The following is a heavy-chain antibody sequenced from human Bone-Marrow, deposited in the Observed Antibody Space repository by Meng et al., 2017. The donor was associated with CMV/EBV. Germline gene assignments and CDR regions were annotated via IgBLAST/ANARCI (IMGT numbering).Heavy chain of an antibody. D-gene: IGHD6-6*01. CDR2: INHSGST. CDR1: GGSFSGYY. J-gene: IGHJ6*02. V-gene: IGHV4-34*01. CDR3: ASVGSSSARGYYYYGMDV. Sequence: SETLSLTCAVYGGSFSGYYWSWIRQPPGKGLEWIGEINHSGSTNYNPSLKSRVTISVDTSKNQFSLKLSSVTAADTAVYYCASVGSSSARGYYYYGMDVWGQGTTVTVSS.